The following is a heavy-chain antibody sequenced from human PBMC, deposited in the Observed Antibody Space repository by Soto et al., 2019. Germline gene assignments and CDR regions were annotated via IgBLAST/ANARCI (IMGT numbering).Heavy chain of an antibody. Sequence: PGGSLRLSCAASGFTFSSYGMHWVRQAPGKGLEWVAIIWYDGSDKYYADSVKGRFTISRDNSKNTLYLQMNSLRAEDTAVYYGARVGQGGNSAFEYRGQGTLVTVSS. CDR1: GFTFSSYG. D-gene: IGHD2-21*02. V-gene: IGHV3-33*01. J-gene: IGHJ4*02. CDR3: ARVGQGGNSAFEY. CDR2: IWYDGSDK.